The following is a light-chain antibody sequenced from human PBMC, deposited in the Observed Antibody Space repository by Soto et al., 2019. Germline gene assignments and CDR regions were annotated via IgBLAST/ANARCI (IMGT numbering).Light chain of an antibody. CDR3: MQGTHWPWT. Sequence: DVVMTQSPLSLPVTLGQPASISCRSSQSLVYRDGNTYLNWFQQRRGQSPRRLIYKVSNRDSGVPDRFSGSGSGTDFTLKISRVEAEDVGVYYCMQGTHWPWTFCQGTKVEIK. V-gene: IGKV2-30*01. CDR1: QSLVYRDGNTY. J-gene: IGKJ1*01. CDR2: KVS.